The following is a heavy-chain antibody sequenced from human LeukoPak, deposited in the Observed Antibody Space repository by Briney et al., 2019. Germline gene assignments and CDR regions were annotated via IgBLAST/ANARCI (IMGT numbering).Heavy chain of an antibody. V-gene: IGHV3-33*08. CDR1: GFTFSSYG. Sequence: PGGSLRLSCAASGFTFSSYGMHWVRQAPGKGLEWVAVIWYDGSNKYYADSVKGRFTISRDNSKNTLYLQMNSLRAEDTAVYYCARGLSRWHTVTTLDYFDYWGQGTLVTVSS. CDR2: IWYDGSNK. CDR3: ARGLSRWHTVTTLDYFDY. J-gene: IGHJ4*02. D-gene: IGHD4-17*01.